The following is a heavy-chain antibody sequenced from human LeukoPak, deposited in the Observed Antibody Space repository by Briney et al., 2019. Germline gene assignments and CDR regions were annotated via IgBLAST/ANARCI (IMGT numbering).Heavy chain of an antibody. Sequence: PGGSLRLSCAASGFTFSSYGMHWVRQAPGKGLEWVAFIRYDGSNKYYADSVKGRFTISRDNSKNTLYLQMNSLRAEDTAVYYCAKEASWYSSVLVDAFDIWGQGTMVTVSS. CDR3: AKEASWYSSVLVDAFDI. CDR2: IRYDGSNK. CDR1: GFTFSSYG. J-gene: IGHJ3*02. V-gene: IGHV3-30*02. D-gene: IGHD6-19*01.